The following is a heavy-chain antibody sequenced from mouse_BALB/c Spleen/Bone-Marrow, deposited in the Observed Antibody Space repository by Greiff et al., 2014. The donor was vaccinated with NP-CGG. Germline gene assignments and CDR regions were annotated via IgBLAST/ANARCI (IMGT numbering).Heavy chain of an antibody. J-gene: IGHJ2*01. CDR2: FHPYDDDT. D-gene: IGHD6-5*01. CDR1: GYPFTTYP. CDR3: ARGAYGLFDY. V-gene: IGHV1-47*01. Sequence: QVQLKQSGAELVKPGASVKMSCKAFGYPFTTYPIEWVRQNHGKNLEWIGNFHPYDDDTKYNEQFKGKAKLTVDKSSTTVSLELSRLTSDDAAVYYCARGAYGLFDYWGQGTTLTVSS.